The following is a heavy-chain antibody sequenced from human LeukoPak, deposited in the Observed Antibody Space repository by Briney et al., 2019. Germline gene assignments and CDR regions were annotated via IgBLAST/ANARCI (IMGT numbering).Heavy chain of an antibody. CDR2: IKQDGSEK. J-gene: IGHJ4*02. CDR3: ARLVKIDY. Sequence: QAGGSLRLSCAASGFTFSNYAMTWVRQAPGKGLEWVANIKQDGSEKNYVDSVKGRFTISRDNAKNSLFLQMNSLRAEDTAVYYCARLVKIDYWGQGTLVTVSS. CDR1: GFTFSNYA. D-gene: IGHD3-22*01. V-gene: IGHV3-7*01.